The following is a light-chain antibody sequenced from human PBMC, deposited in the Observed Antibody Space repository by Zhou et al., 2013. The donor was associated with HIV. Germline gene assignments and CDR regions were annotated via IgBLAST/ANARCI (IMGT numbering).Light chain of an antibody. CDR1: QSVRSF. V-gene: IGKV3-11*01. CDR2: DAS. J-gene: IGKJ2*01. CDR3: QQRSIWPLMYT. Sequence: EIVLTQSPATLSLSPGERATLSCRASQSVRSFLAWYQQKPGQAPRLLIYDASNRAPGIPARFSGSGSGTDFTLAISSLEPEDFAVYYCQQRSIWPLMYTFGQGTKLEI.